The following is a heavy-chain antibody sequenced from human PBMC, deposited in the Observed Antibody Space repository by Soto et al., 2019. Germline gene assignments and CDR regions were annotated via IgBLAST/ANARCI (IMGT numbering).Heavy chain of an antibody. CDR3: ARLDKVNGGWS. Sequence: QVHLVESGGGVVQPGRSLRLSCAASGFTFSSYAMHWVRRAPGKGLEWVAAVSHDGKSGFYADSVSGRFTVSSDNSNNLVYLKMDSLRPEDTALFYCARLDKVNGGWSWGQGTAVSVSS. D-gene: IGHD6-19*01. J-gene: IGHJ4*02. CDR2: VSHDGKSG. V-gene: IGHV3-30*14. CDR1: GFTFSSYA.